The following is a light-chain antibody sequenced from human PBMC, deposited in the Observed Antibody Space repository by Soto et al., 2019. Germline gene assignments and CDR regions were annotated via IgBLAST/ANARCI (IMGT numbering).Light chain of an antibody. Sequence: QSALTQPAAVSGSPGHSITISCTGTSRDVGGYDSVCWYQQHPGKAPKVMIYGVTNRPSGVSDRFSGSKSGNTASLTISGLQAEEEADYYCSSFTSSITYVFGTGTKATVL. CDR2: GVT. V-gene: IGLV2-14*01. CDR1: SRDVGGYDS. CDR3: SSFTSSITYV. J-gene: IGLJ1*01.